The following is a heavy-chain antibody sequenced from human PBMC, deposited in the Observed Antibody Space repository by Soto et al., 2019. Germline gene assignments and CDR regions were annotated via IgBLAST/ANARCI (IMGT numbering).Heavy chain of an antibody. Sequence: GGSLRLSCAASGFTFSDYAMTWVRQAPGKGLEWVSVISGRGGSTNYADSVKGRFTISRDNSKITLYLQMNSLRADDTAIYYCAKGYSSTWNPYGWFDPWGQGTLVTVSS. CDR3: AKGYSSTWNPYGWFDP. J-gene: IGHJ5*01. D-gene: IGHD2-2*01. V-gene: IGHV3-23*01. CDR1: GFTFSDYA. CDR2: ISGRGGST.